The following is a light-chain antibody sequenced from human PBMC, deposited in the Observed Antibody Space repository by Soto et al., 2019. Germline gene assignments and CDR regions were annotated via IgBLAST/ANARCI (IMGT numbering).Light chain of an antibody. CDR2: GAS. J-gene: IGKJ1*01. CDR1: QSISSN. V-gene: IGKV3-15*01. Sequence: EIVMTQSPATLSVSPGEGATLSCRASQSISSNLAWYQQKPGQAPRPLITGASTRATGIAARISGSGSGTEFTLTISSLQSEDFAVYYCQQYNNWPWTFGQGTKVEIK. CDR3: QQYNNWPWT.